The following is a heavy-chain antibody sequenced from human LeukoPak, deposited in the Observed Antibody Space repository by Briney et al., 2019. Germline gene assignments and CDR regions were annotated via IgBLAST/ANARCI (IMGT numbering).Heavy chain of an antibody. Sequence: SQTLSLTCAISGDSVSSNSAAWNWIRQSPSRGLEWLGRTYYRSKWYNDYAVSVKSRITINPDTSKNQFSLQLNSVTTEDTAVYYCARDRHYHDSSGYTYYYYYYMDVWGKGTTVTVSS. CDR2: TYYRSKWYN. D-gene: IGHD3-22*01. CDR1: GDSVSSNSAA. CDR3: ARDRHYHDSSGYTYYYYYYMDV. V-gene: IGHV6-1*01. J-gene: IGHJ6*03.